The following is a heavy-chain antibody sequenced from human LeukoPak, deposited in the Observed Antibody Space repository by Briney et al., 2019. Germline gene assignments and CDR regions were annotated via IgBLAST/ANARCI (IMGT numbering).Heavy chain of an antibody. V-gene: IGHV1-69*13. CDR2: IIPISGTT. D-gene: IGHD3-22*01. CDR3: AREGESYYYDY. Sequence: SVKVSCKASGGTLSSYAISWVRQAPGQGLEWMGGIIPISGTTNYAQKFQGRVTITADESTSTAYMKLSSLRSEDTAVYYCAREGESYYYDYWGQGTLVTVSS. J-gene: IGHJ4*02. CDR1: GGTLSSYA.